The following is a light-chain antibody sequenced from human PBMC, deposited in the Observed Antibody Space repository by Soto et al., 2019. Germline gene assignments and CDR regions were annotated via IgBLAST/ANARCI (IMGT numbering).Light chain of an antibody. J-gene: IGKJ1*01. CDR2: DAS. Sequence: IQMTQSPSTLSASVGDRVTLTCRASQSISSWLAWYQQKPGKAPKXLIYDASSLESGVPSRFSGSGSGTEFTLTISSLQPDDFATYYCQQYNSYSETLGQGTKVDIK. CDR3: QQYNSYSET. CDR1: QSISSW. V-gene: IGKV1-5*01.